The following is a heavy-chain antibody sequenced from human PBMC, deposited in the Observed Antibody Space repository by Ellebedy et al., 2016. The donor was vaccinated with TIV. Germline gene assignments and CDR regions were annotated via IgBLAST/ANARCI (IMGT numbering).Heavy chain of an antibody. Sequence: GESLKISCAASGFTFSTYAMHWVRQASGKGLEWVAFIRYDKTNEYYADSVKGRFTISRDNDRNTLFLQMNNLRTEDTAVYYCVRAGTNFEGDVWGQGATVTVSS. V-gene: IGHV3-30*02. D-gene: IGHD3-10*01. J-gene: IGHJ6*02. CDR1: GFTFSTYA. CDR2: IRYDKTNE. CDR3: VRAGTNFEGDV.